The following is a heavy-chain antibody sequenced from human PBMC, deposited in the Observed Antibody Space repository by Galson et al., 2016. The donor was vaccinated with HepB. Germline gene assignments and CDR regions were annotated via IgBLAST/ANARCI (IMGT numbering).Heavy chain of an antibody. CDR1: GFTFSSYN. J-gene: IGHJ4*02. V-gene: IGHV3-21*04. CDR3: AKDVGGEAFFEY. CDR2: ITSSSIYI. D-gene: IGHD1-26*01. Sequence: SLRLSCAASGFTFSSYNMHWVRQAPGKGLEWVSSITSSSIYIYYADSLKGRFTISRDNSKNTQYLQMKSLRAEDTAVYYCAKDVGGEAFFEYWGQGALVTVSS.